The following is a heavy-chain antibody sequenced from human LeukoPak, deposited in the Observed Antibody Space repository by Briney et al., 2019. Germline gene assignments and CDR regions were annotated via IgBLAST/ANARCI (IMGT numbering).Heavy chain of an antibody. J-gene: IGHJ4*02. Sequence: ASVKVSCKVSGYTLTGLSMHWVRQAPGKGLEWMGGFDPEDGETIYAQKLQGRVTMTTDTSTSTAYMELRSLRSDDTAVYYCARSRYCSSTSCSPGGYWGQGTLVTVSS. CDR3: ARSRYCSSTSCSPGGY. V-gene: IGHV1-24*01. CDR2: FDPEDGET. CDR1: GYTLTGLS. D-gene: IGHD2-2*01.